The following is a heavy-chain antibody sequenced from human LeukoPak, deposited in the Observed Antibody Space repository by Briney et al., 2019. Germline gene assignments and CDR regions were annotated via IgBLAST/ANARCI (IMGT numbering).Heavy chain of an antibody. J-gene: IGHJ4*02. CDR3: ARLRSRDY. D-gene: IGHD6-13*01. Sequence: SETLSLTCTVSGGSISSSSYYWGWIRQPPGKGLEWIGNIYYTGSTNYNPSLKSRVTISVDTSKNQFSLKLSSVTAADTAVYYCARLRSRDYWGQGTLVTVSS. V-gene: IGHV4-39*07. CDR1: GGSISSSSYY. CDR2: IYYTGST.